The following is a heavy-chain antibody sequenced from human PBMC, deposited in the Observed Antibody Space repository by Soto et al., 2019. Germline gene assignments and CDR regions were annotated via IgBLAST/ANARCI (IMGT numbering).Heavy chain of an antibody. J-gene: IGHJ6*02. CDR2: INPSGGNT. CDR3: ARGTGSGMDV. Sequence: GASVKVSCKASGYTFTSYYMHWVRQAPGQGLEWMGIINPSGGNTNYAQKFQGRVTMTRDTSTSTVSMELSSLRSEDTAVYYCARGTGSGMDVWGQGTRVTVSS. CDR1: GYTFTSYY. V-gene: IGHV1-46*01.